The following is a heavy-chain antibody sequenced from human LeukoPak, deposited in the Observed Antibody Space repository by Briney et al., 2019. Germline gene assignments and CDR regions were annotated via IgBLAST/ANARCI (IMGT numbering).Heavy chain of an antibody. CDR2: IYYSGST. CDR1: GGSTSSSY. V-gene: IGHV4-59*01. J-gene: IGHJ4*02. CDR3: ARRGAYCGGDCYYFDY. Sequence: DPSETLSLTCTVSGGSTSSSYWSWIRQPPGKGLEWIGDIYYSGSTNHNPSLKSRVTISVDTSKNQFSLKLSSVTAADTAVYYCARRGAYCGGDCYYFDYWGQGTLVTVSS. D-gene: IGHD2-21*02.